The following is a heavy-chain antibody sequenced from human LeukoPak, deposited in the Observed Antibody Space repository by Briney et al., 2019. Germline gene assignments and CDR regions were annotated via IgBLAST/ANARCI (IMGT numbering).Heavy chain of an antibody. CDR2: TYTGGNS. D-gene: IGHD3-22*01. CDR1: GFTVSSTH. J-gene: IGHJ3*02. CDR3: ARGGRGSAAVVAPRSFDI. Sequence: GGSLRLSCAASGFTVSSTHMVWVRQAPGKGLEWVSVTYTGGNSYYAGSVKGRFIISRDISKNTLYLQTNSLRAEDSALYYCARGGRGSAAVVAPRSFDIWGQGTMVTVSS. V-gene: IGHV3-53*01.